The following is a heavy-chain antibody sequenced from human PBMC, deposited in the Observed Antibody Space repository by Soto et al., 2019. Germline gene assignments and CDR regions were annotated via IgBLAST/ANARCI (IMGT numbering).Heavy chain of an antibody. V-gene: IGHV3-21*01. J-gene: IGHJ4*02. D-gene: IGHD3-16*01. CDR1: EFTFYAYH. CDR3: ARSPWVGVRAAY. Sequence: LGLSCVGSEFTFYAYHIYWVRQAQGKGLEWVSSISAGSLFKYRPDSMKGRFTISRDDARNSVYLHMSGLTAADTAVYYCARSPWVGVRAAYWGQVT. CDR2: ISAGSLFK.